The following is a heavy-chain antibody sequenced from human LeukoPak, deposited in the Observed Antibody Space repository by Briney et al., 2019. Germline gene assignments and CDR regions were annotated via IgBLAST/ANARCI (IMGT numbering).Heavy chain of an antibody. CDR3: ARAIAARWFFFDY. CDR2: IYPGDSDT. J-gene: IGHJ4*02. V-gene: IGHV5-51*01. D-gene: IGHD6-6*01. Sequence: GESLKISCKGSGYSFTSYRIGWVRQMPGKGLEWMGIIYPGDSDTRYSPSFQGQVTISADKSISTAYLQWSSLKASDTAMYYCARAIAARWFFFDYWGQGTLVTVSS. CDR1: GYSFTSYR.